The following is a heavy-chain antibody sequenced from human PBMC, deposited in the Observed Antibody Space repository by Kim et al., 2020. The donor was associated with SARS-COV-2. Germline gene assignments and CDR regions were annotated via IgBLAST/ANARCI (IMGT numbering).Heavy chain of an antibody. CDR2: ILAGYTGT. D-gene: IGHD3-10*01. CDR1: GFTFGNNG. V-gene: IGHV3-23*01. Sequence: GGSLRLSCTASGFTFGNNGMSWVRQTPGKGLEGFSDILAGYTGTYYADSVKGRFTLSRDNSKNTVYLHMSSLRAGDTAVYYCTGDGSVSSWGQGTLVTV. J-gene: IGHJ4*02. CDR3: TGDGSVSS.